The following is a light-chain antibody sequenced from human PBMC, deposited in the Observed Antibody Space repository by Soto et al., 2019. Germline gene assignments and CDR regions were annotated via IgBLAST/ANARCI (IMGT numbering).Light chain of an antibody. Sequence: IVLTQSPGTLSLSPGERATLSCRASQSVSSSYLAWYQQRPGQAPRLLIYGASTRATDIPDRFSGSESGTDFSLTISRLEPEDFAVYFCQQRYNWPATFGPGTKVDIK. CDR2: GAS. CDR1: QSVSSSY. J-gene: IGKJ3*01. V-gene: IGKV3D-20*02. CDR3: QQRYNWPAT.